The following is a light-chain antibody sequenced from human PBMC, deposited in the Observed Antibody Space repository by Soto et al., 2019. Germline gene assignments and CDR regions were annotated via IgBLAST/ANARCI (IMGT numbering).Light chain of an antibody. CDR2: ATS. J-gene: IGKJ2*01. Sequence: EIVMTQSPATLSVSPGERATLSCRASQSVSSNLVWYQQKPGQAPRLLIYATSTRATGIPPRFSGSGSGTEFTLTISSLQSEDFAVYYCQQYNYWPPFTFAQGTKLEIK. CDR1: QSVSSN. V-gene: IGKV3-15*01. CDR3: QQYNYWPPFT.